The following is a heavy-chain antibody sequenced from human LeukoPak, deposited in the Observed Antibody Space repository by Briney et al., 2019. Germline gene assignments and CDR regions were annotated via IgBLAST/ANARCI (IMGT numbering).Heavy chain of an antibody. CDR3: AITGGPTVIAFDL. CDR1: GFIFRYYW. Sequence: PGGSLRLSCVASGFIFRYYWKSWVRQAPGKGLEWVANINHDGGEKNYVDSVKGRFTISRDNAKSSLYLQMNSLRIEDTAVYYCAITGGPTVIAFDLWGQGIPVTVSS. D-gene: IGHD2-21*01. CDR2: INHDGGEK. V-gene: IGHV3-7*02. J-gene: IGHJ4*02.